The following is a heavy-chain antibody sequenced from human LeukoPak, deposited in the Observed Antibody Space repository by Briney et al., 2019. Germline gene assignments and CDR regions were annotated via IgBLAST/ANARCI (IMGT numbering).Heavy chain of an antibody. D-gene: IGHD6-6*01. Sequence: GGSLRLSCAASGFTFNTYWMTWVRQAPGKGLEWVANINLDGSKGYYVDSVKGRFTISRDNGKNSLYLQTNSLRAEDTAIYYCARRVVRSPSDLFDYWGQGTLVTVSS. J-gene: IGHJ4*02. CDR1: GFTFNTYW. CDR2: INLDGSKG. CDR3: ARRVVRSPSDLFDY. V-gene: IGHV3-7*01.